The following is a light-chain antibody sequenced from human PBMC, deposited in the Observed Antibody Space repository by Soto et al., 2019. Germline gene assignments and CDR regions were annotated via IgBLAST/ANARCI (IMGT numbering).Light chain of an antibody. J-gene: IGKJ1*01. CDR3: QQYGSSGT. CDR1: QSVSSSY. CDR2: GAS. Sequence: EIGLTQSPGTLSLSPGARATLSCRASQSVSSSYLAWYQRKPGQAPRLLIYGASSRATGIPDRFSGSGSGTDFTLTISRLEPEDFAVYYGQQYGSSGTFGQGTKVDI. V-gene: IGKV3-20*01.